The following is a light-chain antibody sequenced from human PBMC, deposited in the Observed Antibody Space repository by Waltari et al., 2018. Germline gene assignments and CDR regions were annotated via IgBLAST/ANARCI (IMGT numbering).Light chain of an antibody. J-gene: IGLJ3*02. CDR3: AAWDDSLNGLWV. CDR2: SND. Sequence: QSVLTQPPSASVTPGQRVTISCSGSSSNIGKNILNWNQQLPGTAPKLLIHSNDQRPSGVPDRFSGSKSGTSASLAISGLQSEDEADYYCAAWDDSLNGLWVFGGGTKLTVL. CDR1: SSNIGKNI. V-gene: IGLV1-44*01.